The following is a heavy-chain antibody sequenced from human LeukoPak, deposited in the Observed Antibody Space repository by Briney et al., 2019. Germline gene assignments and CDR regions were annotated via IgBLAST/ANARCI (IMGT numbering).Heavy chain of an antibody. CDR3: ARDGYKFPYYFDY. CDR1: GFTVSSNY. V-gene: IGHV3-53*01. D-gene: IGHD5-24*01. J-gene: IGHJ4*02. Sequence: PGGSLRLSCAASGFTVSSNYMSWVRQAPGKGLEWVSVIYSGGSTYYADSVKGRFTISRDNSKNTLYLQMNSLRAEDTAVYYCARDGYKFPYYFDYWGQGTLVTVSS. CDR2: IYSGGST.